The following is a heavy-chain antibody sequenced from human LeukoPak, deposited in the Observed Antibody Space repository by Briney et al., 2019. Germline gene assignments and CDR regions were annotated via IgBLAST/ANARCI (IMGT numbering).Heavy chain of an antibody. CDR2: VSGYNGNT. V-gene: IGHV1-18*01. CDR3: ARVVSGSGYSIY. D-gene: IGHD3-3*01. Sequence: ASVKVSCKASGYTLSNYGISWVRQAPGQGLEWMGWVSGYNGNTDYAQKFQGRVTMTTDTSTSTAYMELRSLRSDDTAVYYCARVVSGSGYSIYWGQGTLVTVSS. J-gene: IGHJ4*02. CDR1: GYTLSNYG.